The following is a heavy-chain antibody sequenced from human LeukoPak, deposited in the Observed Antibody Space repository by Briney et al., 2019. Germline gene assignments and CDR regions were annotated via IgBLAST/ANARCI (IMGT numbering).Heavy chain of an antibody. V-gene: IGHV3-23*01. CDR1: GFTFSSYD. J-gene: IGHJ4*02. CDR3: AKDGENGDYDY. CDR2: ISGSGGST. D-gene: IGHD4-17*01. Sequence: PGGSLRLSCAASGFTFSSYDMHWVRQATGKGLEWVSAISGSGGSTYYADSVKGRFTISRDNSKNTLYLQMNSLRAEDTAVYYCAKDGENGDYDYWGQGTLVTVSS.